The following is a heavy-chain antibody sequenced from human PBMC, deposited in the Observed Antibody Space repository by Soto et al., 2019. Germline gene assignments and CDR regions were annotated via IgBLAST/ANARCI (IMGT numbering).Heavy chain of an antibody. Sequence: QVQLQESGPGLVKPSETLSLTCTVSGGSISSYYWSWIRQPPGKGLEWIGYIYYSGSTNYNPPLTSRVTTPADTSKNQFSLKLSSVTAADTAVYYCARHGTYGDYGVSRFDYWGQGTLVTVSS. CDR1: GGSISSYY. D-gene: IGHD4-17*01. J-gene: IGHJ4*02. V-gene: IGHV4-59*08. CDR3: ARHGTYGDYGVSRFDY. CDR2: IYYSGST.